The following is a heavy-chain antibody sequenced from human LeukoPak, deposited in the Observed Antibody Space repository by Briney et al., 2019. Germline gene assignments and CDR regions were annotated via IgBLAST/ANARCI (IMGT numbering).Heavy chain of an antibody. J-gene: IGHJ5*02. Sequence: PGGSLRLSCAASGFTFSSYATSWVRHAPGKGLEWVSTIGGRDGGTYYADSVKGRFTVSRDNSKDTLYLQVNSLRAEDTAVYYCAKLGYCSGGSCYRWLDPWGQGTLVTVSS. V-gene: IGHV3-23*01. CDR2: IGGRDGGT. CDR1: GFTFSSYA. CDR3: AKLGYCSGGSCYRWLDP. D-gene: IGHD2-15*01.